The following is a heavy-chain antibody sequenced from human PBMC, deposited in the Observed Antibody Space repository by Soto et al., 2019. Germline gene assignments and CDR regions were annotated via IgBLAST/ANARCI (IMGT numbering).Heavy chain of an antibody. J-gene: IGHJ3*02. Sequence: SETLSLTCTVSGGSISSSSYYWGWIRQPPGKGLEWIGSIYYSGSTYYNPSLKSRVTISVDTSKNQFSLKLSSVTAADTAVYYCARGPTAYDAFYIWGQGTMVTVSS. CDR1: GGSISSSSYY. CDR2: IYYSGST. CDR3: ARGPTAYDAFYI. V-gene: IGHV4-39*07. D-gene: IGHD3-16*01.